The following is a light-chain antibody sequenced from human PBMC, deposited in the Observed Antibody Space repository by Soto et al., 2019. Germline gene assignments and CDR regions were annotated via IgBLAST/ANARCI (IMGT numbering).Light chain of an antibody. Sequence: DIQMTKSPSTLSASVGDRVTITCRAGQSISSWLAWYQQKPGKAPKLLIYKASSLESGVPSRFSGSGSGTEFTLTISSLQPDDFATYYCQQYNSQGTFGQGTKVDIK. CDR3: QQYNSQGT. CDR1: QSISSW. CDR2: KAS. J-gene: IGKJ1*01. V-gene: IGKV1-5*03.